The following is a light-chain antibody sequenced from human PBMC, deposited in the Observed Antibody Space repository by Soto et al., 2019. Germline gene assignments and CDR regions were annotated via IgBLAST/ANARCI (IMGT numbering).Light chain of an antibody. CDR3: QQYYSYPHP. J-gene: IGKJ1*01. CDR2: AAS. V-gene: IGKV1-8*01. CDR1: QGISSY. Sequence: AIRMTQSPSSFSASTGDRVTITCRASQGISSYLAWYQQKPGKAPKLLIYAASTLQSGVPSRFRGSGSEKDFTLTISCLQSEDFATYYCQQYYSYPHPFGQGTKVEIK.